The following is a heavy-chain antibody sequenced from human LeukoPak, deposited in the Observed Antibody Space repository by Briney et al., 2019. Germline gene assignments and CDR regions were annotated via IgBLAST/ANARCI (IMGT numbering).Heavy chain of an antibody. J-gene: IGHJ1*01. Sequence: SQTLSLTCTVSGGSISSGGYYWSWIRQHPGKGLEWIGYIYYSGSTYYNPSLKSRVTISVDTSKNQFSLKLSSVTAADTAVYYCARSSSIAVAGAEYFQHWGQGTLVTVSS. V-gene: IGHV4-31*03. CDR1: GGSISSGGYY. CDR2: IYYSGST. CDR3: ARSSSIAVAGAEYFQH. D-gene: IGHD6-19*01.